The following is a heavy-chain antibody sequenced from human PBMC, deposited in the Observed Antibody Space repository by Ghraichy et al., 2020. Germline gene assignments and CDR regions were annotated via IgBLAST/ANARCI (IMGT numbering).Heavy chain of an antibody. D-gene: IGHD3-3*01. CDR3: AKDRSGYYAFDI. CDR2: ISWNSGSI. Sequence: LSLTCAASGFTFDDYAMHWVRQAPGKGLEWVSGISWNSGSIGYADSVKGRFTISRDNAKNSLYLQMNSLRAEDTALYYCAKDRSGYYAFDIWGQGTMVTVSS. J-gene: IGHJ3*02. CDR1: GFTFDDYA. V-gene: IGHV3-9*01.